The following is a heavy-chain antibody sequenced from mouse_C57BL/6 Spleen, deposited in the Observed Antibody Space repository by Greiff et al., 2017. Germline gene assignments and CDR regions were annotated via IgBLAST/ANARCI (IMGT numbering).Heavy chain of an antibody. CDR1: GYTFTEYT. V-gene: IGHV1-62-2*01. CDR2: FYPGGGSI. Sequence: VQLQQSGAELVKPGASVKLSCKASGYTFTEYTIHWVKQRSGQGLEWIGWFYPGGGSIKYNEKFKDKATLTADKSSSTVYMELSRLTSEDSAVXFCARHEDGDGYYVDYLDYWGQGTTLTVSS. J-gene: IGHJ2*01. D-gene: IGHD2-3*01. CDR3: ARHEDGDGYYVDYLDY.